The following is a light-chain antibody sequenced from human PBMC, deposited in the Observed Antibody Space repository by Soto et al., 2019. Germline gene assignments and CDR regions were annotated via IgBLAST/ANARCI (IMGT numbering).Light chain of an antibody. V-gene: IGKV1-5*03. CDR2: KAS. J-gene: IGKJ1*01. CDR3: QQYYSYRT. Sequence: DIQMTQSPSTLSASLGDRVTITCRASQSISSWLAWYQQKPGKAPKLLIYKASSLESGVPSRFSGSGSGTEFPLTISSLQPDDFATYYCQQYYSYRTFGQGTKVEIK. CDR1: QSISSW.